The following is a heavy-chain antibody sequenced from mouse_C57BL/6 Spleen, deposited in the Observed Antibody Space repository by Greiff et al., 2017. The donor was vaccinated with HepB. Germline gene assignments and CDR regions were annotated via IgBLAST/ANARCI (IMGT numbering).Heavy chain of an antibody. CDR1: GYTFTDSY. J-gene: IGHJ3*01. V-gene: IGHV1-19*01. Sequence: EVQLQQSGPVLVKPGASVKMSCKASGYTFTDSYMNWVKQSHGKSLEWIGVINPYNGGTSYNQKFKGKATLTVDKSSSTAYMELNSLTSEDSAVDYCARGSNCLAWFACWGQGTLVTVSA. CDR3: ARGSNCLAWFAC. CDR2: INPYNGGT. D-gene: IGHD2-5*01.